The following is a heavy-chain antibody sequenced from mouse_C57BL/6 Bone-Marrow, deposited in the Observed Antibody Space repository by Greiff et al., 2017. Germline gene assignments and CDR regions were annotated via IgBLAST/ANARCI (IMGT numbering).Heavy chain of an antibody. D-gene: IGHD1-1*02. J-gene: IGHJ2*01. CDR3: ARHNSNVGSYVDY. CDR1: GFTFSSYG. V-gene: IGHV5-6*01. CDR2: ISRGGRYT. Sequence: EVHLVESGGDLVKPGASLKLSCAASGFTFSSYGMSWVRQTPDNRLEWVATISRGGRYTYYPDNVKGRFTFSRDNAKNTLYMQMSSLKSEETAVYYGARHNSNVGSYVDYWGQGTTLTVSS.